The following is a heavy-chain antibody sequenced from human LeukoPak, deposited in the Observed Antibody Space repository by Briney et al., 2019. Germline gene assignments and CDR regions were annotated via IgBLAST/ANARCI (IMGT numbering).Heavy chain of an antibody. D-gene: IGHD3-10*01. J-gene: IGHJ6*03. CDR1: GGSFSGYY. CDR2: INHSGST. V-gene: IGHV4-34*01. CDR3: ARGKYGSGPSYYMDV. Sequence: PSETLSLTCAVYGGSFSGYYWSWIRQPPGKVLEWIGEINHSGSTNYNPSLKSRVTISVDTSKNQFSLKLSSVTAADTAVYYCARGKYGSGPSYYMDVWGKGTTVTVSS.